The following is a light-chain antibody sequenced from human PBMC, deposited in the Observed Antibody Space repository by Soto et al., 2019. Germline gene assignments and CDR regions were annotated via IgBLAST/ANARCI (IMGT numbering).Light chain of an antibody. CDR3: QSYYSSRSVRVV. J-gene: IGLJ2*01. CDR1: SSNIGAGYD. CDR2: GNS. V-gene: IGLV1-40*01. Sequence: QSVLTQPPSVSGAPGQRVTISCTGSSSNIGAGYDVHWYQQLPGTAPKLLLYGNSNRPAGVPDRFSGSKSGTSASLAITGLQAGDEADYYCQSYYSSRSVRVVFGGGTTLTV.